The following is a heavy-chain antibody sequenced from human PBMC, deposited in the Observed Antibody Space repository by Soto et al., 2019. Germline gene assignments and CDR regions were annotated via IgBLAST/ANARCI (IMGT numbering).Heavy chain of an antibody. CDR2: IIPYYNTL. CDR3: ASGASRWYPYNVDP. J-gene: IGHJ5*02. V-gene: IGHV1-69*01. Sequence: QAQVVQSGAEVRKPGSSVKLSCKASEGTFNSYAITWVRQAPGQGLEWMGGIIPYYNTLNYAQKFQDRDTSTADASTSAAYMELSSLRTDVPAVYFCASGASRWYPYNVDPWAHGTLVTPSS. CDR1: EGTFNSYA. D-gene: IGHD6-13*01.